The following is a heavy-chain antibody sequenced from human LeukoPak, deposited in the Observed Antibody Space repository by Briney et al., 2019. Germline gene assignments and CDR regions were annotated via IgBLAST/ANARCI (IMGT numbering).Heavy chain of an antibody. CDR2: ISGSGGST. V-gene: IGHV3-23*01. D-gene: IGHD3-10*01. Sequence: GGSLRLSCAASGFTFSSYAMSWVRQAPGKGLEWVSAISGSGGSTYYADSVKGRFTISRDNSKNTLYLQMNSLRAEDTAVYYCAKGRSRPFGESLAYYYSMDVWGQGTTVTVSS. CDR3: AKGRSRPFGESLAYYYSMDV. CDR1: GFTFSSYA. J-gene: IGHJ6*02.